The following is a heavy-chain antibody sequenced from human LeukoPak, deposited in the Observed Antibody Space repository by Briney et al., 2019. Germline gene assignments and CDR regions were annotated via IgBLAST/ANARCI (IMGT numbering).Heavy chain of an antibody. CDR3: AKNGDRGAYCSGGTCYPYYYYMDV. J-gene: IGHJ6*03. D-gene: IGHD2-15*01. V-gene: IGHV3-9*03. CDR2: ISWNSGSI. Sequence: PGGSLRLSCAASGFTFDDYAMHWVRQAPGKGLEWVSGISWNSGSIGYADSVKGRFTISRDNSRNTLYLQVNSLRAEDMAIYYCAKNGDRGAYCSGGTCYPYYYYMDVWGKGATVTISS. CDR1: GFTFDDYA.